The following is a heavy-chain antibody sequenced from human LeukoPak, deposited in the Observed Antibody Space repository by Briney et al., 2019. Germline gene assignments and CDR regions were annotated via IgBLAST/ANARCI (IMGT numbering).Heavy chain of an antibody. CDR3: TRVTYYYDNSGYFHFDS. D-gene: IGHD3-22*01. J-gene: IGHJ4*02. CDR2: IRRKAHGGTT. Sequence: GGSLRLSCTTSGFTFGDYAMSWVRQAPGKGLEWVSFIRRKAHGGTTEYAASVKGRFSSSRGDSKSIAYLQMNSLKTEDTAVYFCTRVTYYYDNSGYFHFDSWGQGSLVTVSS. V-gene: IGHV3-49*04. CDR1: GFTFGDYA.